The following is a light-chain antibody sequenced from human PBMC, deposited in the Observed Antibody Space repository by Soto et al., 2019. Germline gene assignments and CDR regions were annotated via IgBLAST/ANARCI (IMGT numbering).Light chain of an antibody. Sequence: DIQMTQSPSTLSASVGDRVTITCRASQSISSWLAWYQQKPGTAPKVLIYHASNLQSGVPSRFSGSGSGTEFTLTIASLQPDDFATYYCQQYETFSGTFGPGTKVDIK. CDR3: QQYETFSGT. J-gene: IGKJ1*01. CDR2: HAS. CDR1: QSISSW. V-gene: IGKV1-5*01.